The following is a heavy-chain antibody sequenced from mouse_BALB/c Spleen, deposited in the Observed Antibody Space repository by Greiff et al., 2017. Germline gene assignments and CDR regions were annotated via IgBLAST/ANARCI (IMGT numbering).Heavy chain of an antibody. V-gene: IGHV5-4*02. J-gene: IGHJ4*01. CDR2: ISDGGSYT. D-gene: IGHD1-1*01. CDR3: ARGSSHYAMDY. CDR1: GFTFSDYY. Sequence: EVKVVESGGGLVKPGGSLKLSCAASGFTFSDYYMYWVRQTPEKRLEWVATISDGGSYTYYPDSVKGRFTISRDNAKNNLYLQMSSLKSEDTAMYYCARGSSHYAMDYWGQGTSVTVSS.